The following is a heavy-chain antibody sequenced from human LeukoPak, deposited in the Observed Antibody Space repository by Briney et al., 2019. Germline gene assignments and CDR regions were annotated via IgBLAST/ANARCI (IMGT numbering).Heavy chain of an antibody. J-gene: IGHJ6*03. V-gene: IGHV1-18*01. Sequence: ASVKVSCKASGYTFTSYDISWVRQAPGQGLEWMGWISAYNGNTNYAQKLQGRVTMTTDTSTSTAYMELRSLRSEDTAVYYCATRYCSGGSCPNYYYYYINVWGKGTTVTISS. D-gene: IGHD2-15*01. CDR1: GYTFTSYD. CDR3: ATRYCSGGSCPNYYYYYINV. CDR2: ISAYNGNT.